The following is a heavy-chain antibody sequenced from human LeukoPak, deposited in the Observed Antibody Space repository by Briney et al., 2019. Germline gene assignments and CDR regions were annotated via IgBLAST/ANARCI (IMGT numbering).Heavy chain of an antibody. CDR1: GFTFSSYS. CDR2: ISSSSSYI. Sequence: GGSLRLSCAASGFTFSSYSMNWVRQAPGKGLEWVSSISSSSSYIYYADSVKGRFTISRDNAKNSLYLQMNSLRDEDTAIYYCARGRDGHNKEANNWFDPWGQGTLVTASS. J-gene: IGHJ5*02. D-gene: IGHD5-24*01. CDR3: ARGRDGHNKEANNWFDP. V-gene: IGHV3-21*01.